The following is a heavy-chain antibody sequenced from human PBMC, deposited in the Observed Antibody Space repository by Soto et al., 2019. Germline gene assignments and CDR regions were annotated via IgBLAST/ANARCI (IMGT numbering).Heavy chain of an antibody. D-gene: IGHD3-3*01. J-gene: IGHJ5*02. Sequence: QINLIESGPTLVKPTQTLTLTCTFSGVSLSTSGAAVGWVRQPPGRALEWLALIYWDGDKRYNASLGNRLTITKDPSMSQVVLTLTNVDPADTATYYCAHRATMTIFGLIIDNGIWFDPWGQRTRVIVSS. CDR3: AHRATMTIFGLIIDNGIWFDP. CDR2: IYWDGDK. V-gene: IGHV2-5*02. CDR1: GVSLSTSGAA.